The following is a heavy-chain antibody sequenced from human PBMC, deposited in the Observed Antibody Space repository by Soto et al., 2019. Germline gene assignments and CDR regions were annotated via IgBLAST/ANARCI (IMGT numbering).Heavy chain of an antibody. Sequence: GGSLRLSCAASGFTFSSYAMSWVRQSPGKGLEWVSAISGSGGSTYYADSVKGRFTISRDNSKNTLYLQMNSLRAEDTAVYYCAKNGGTVAAENTNWFDPWGQGTLVTVSS. V-gene: IGHV3-23*01. CDR2: ISGSGGST. CDR3: AKNGGTVAAENTNWFDP. CDR1: GFTFSSYA. D-gene: IGHD2-15*01. J-gene: IGHJ5*02.